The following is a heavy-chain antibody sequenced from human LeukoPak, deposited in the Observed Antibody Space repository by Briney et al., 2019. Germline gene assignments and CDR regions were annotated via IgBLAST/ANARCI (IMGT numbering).Heavy chain of an antibody. CDR1: GFTFGSNT. V-gene: IGHV3-23*01. Sequence: GGSLRLSCAGSGFTFGSNTMSWVRQAPGRGLEWVSAISNNGGRTDYADSVKGRSTISRDNSKSTLYLHMDSLRADGTAVYYCARDEDTSALSEYWGQGTLVTVSS. J-gene: IGHJ4*02. D-gene: IGHD2/OR15-2a*01. CDR2: ISNNGGRT. CDR3: ARDEDTSALSEY.